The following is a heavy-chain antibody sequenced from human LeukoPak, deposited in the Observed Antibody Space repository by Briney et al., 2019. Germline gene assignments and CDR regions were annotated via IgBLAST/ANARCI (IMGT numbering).Heavy chain of an antibody. D-gene: IGHD2-2*01. V-gene: IGHV4-34*01. CDR1: GGTFSGYY. CDR2: MNHSGST. Sequence: SETLSLTCAVYGGTFSGYYWSWIRQAPGKGLEWIGEMNHSGSTNYNPSPKRRVTISVDTSKNQFSLKLSSVTAADTAVYYCASYKLGSTRCPLDYWGQGTLVTVSS. CDR3: ASYKLGSTRCPLDY. J-gene: IGHJ4*02.